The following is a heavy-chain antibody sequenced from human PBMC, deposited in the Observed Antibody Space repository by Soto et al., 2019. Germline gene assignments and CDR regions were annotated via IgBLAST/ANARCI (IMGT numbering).Heavy chain of an antibody. CDR1: GGTFSSYT. V-gene: IGHV1-69*02. J-gene: IGHJ6*03. D-gene: IGHD4-17*01. Sequence: QVQLVQSGAEVKKPGSSVKVSCQASGGTFSSYTISWVRQAPGQGLEWMGRIIPILGIANYAQKFQGRVTITADKSTSTAYMELSSLSSEDTAVYYCARGPTVTTSTLSYYYMDVWGKGTTVTVSS. CDR2: IIPILGIA. CDR3: ARGPTVTTSTLSYYYMDV.